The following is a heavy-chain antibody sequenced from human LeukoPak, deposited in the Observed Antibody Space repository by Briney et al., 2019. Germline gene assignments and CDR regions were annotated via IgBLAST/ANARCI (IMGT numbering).Heavy chain of an antibody. CDR2: INPSGGST. D-gene: IGHD6-19*01. Sequence: ASVKVSCKASGYTFTGYYMHWVRQAPGQGLEWRGIINPSGGSTSYAQKFKGRVTMTRDMSTSTVYMELSSLRSEDTAVYYCAREWYSSGWPANDYWGQGTLVTVSS. V-gene: IGHV1-46*01. CDR3: AREWYSSGWPANDY. J-gene: IGHJ4*02. CDR1: GYTFTGYY.